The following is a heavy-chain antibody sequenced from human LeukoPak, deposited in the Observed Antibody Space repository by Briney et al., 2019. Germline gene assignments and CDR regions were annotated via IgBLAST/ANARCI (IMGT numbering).Heavy chain of an antibody. V-gene: IGHV1-2*02. J-gene: IGHJ3*02. CDR1: GYTFTDYF. CDR2: INPNSGGT. Sequence: ASVKVSCKASGYTFTDYFMQWVRQAPGQSLEWMGWINPNSGGTSYAQKFQGRVTMTRDTSISTAYVELSRLRSDDTAVYYCARPISGPLSFWAFDIWGQGTMVTVSS. D-gene: IGHD1-14*01. CDR3: ARPISGPLSFWAFDI.